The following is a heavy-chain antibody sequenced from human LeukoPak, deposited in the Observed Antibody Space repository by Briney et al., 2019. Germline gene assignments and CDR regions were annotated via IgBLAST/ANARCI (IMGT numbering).Heavy chain of an antibody. CDR2: ISYDGSNK. D-gene: IGHD1-26*01. CDR1: GFTFSSYG. Sequence: PGRSLRLSCAAAGFTFSSYGMHWVRQAPGKGLEWVAIISYDGSNKYYADSVKGRFTISRDNSKNTLSLQMNSLRDEDTAVYYYAKTPWAAGGGYFDYWGQGTLVTVSS. V-gene: IGHV3-30*18. J-gene: IGHJ4*02. CDR3: AKTPWAAGGGYFDY.